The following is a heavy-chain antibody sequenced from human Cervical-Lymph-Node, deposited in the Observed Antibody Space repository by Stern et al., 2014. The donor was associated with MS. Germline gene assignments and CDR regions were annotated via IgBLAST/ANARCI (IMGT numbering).Heavy chain of an antibody. D-gene: IGHD6-13*01. CDR1: GFHFDDYG. V-gene: IGHV3-9*01. Sequence: EVQLEESGGGLVQPGRSLRLSCAASGFHFDDYGMHWVRQAPGKGLEWVSGISWNSEKIVYAESVKGRFTISRDNAKDSLSLQMDSLRVEDTALYYCAKDRTSSSWGVDFWGQGTLVTVSS. J-gene: IGHJ4*02. CDR3: AKDRTSSSWGVDF. CDR2: ISWNSEKI.